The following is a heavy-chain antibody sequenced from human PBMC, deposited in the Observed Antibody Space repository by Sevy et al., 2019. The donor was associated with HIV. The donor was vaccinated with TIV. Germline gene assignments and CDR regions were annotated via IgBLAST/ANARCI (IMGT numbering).Heavy chain of an antibody. CDR1: GGSISSGAYY. Sequence: TLSLTCSVSGGSISSGAYYWAWIRQPPGQGLEWIGYMYYTGSTYYNPSLKSRLTISADTSKTQFSLTLSSVTAADTAVYYCARTRDRDWNFVIDYWGQGTLVTVSS. J-gene: IGHJ4*02. V-gene: IGHV4-30-4*01. D-gene: IGHD1-7*01. CDR2: MYYTGST. CDR3: ARTRDRDWNFVIDY.